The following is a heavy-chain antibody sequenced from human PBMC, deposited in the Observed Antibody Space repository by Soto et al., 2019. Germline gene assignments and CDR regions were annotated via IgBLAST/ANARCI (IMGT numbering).Heavy chain of an antibody. Sequence: ASVKVSCKASGYTFTSYGISWVRQAPGQGLEWMGWISAYNGNTNYAQKLQGRVTMTTDTSTSTANKEQRSLRAEDTAVYYRAEDTVIRGYCSGGSCYYFDYWGQETRVTVSS. CDR1: GYTFTSYG. CDR2: ISAYNGNT. D-gene: IGHD2-15*01. V-gene: IGHV1-18*01. CDR3: AEDTVIRGYCSGGSCYYFDY. J-gene: IGHJ4*02.